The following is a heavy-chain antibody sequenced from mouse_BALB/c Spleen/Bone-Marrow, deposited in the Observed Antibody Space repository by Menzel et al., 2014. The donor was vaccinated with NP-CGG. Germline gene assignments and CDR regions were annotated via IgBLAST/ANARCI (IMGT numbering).Heavy chain of an antibody. CDR2: ILPGSGIT. J-gene: IGHJ2*01. CDR1: GYTFSSYW. CDR3: TRGGSYYRYLDY. D-gene: IGHD2-14*01. V-gene: IGHV1-9*01. Sequence: VKLMESGAELMKPGASVKISCKATGYTFSSYWIEWVKQRPGHGLEWIGEILPGSGITNYNEKFKGKATFTADTSSNTDYMQLSSLTSEDSAVYYCTRGGSYYRYLDYWGQGAPLTLSS.